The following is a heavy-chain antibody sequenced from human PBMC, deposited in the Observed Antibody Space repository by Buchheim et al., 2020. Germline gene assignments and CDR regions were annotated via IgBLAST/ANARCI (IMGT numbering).Heavy chain of an antibody. CDR1: GFTFSSYA. CDR2: ISYDGSNK. CDR3: ARALCCYGSGSHYYYYYGMDV. D-gene: IGHD3-10*01. V-gene: IGHV3-30-3*01. J-gene: IGHJ6*02. Sequence: QVQLVESGGGVVQPGRSLRLSCAASGFTFSSYAMHWARQAPGKGLEWVAVISYDGSNKYYADSVKGRFTISRDNSKNTLYLQMNSLRAEDTAVYYCARALCCYGSGSHYYYYYGMDVWGQGTT.